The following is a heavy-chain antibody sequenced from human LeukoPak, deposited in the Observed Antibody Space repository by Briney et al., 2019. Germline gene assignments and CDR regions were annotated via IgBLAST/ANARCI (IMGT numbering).Heavy chain of an antibody. CDR3: AKDHGRYYYYGMDV. V-gene: IGHV3-23*01. CDR1: GFTFSSYA. Sequence: GGSLRLSCAASGFTFSSYAMSWVRQAPGKGLEWVSAISGSGGSTYYADSVKGRFTISRDNSKNTLYLQMNSLRAEDTALYYCAKDHGRYYYYGMDVWGQGTTVTVSS. J-gene: IGHJ6*02. CDR2: ISGSGGST.